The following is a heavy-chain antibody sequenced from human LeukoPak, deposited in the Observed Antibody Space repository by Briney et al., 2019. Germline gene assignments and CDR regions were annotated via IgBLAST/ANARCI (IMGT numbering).Heavy chain of an antibody. CDR3: AKDYPPSGRPRYTFDY. CDR2: IKQDGSEK. J-gene: IGHJ4*02. D-gene: IGHD2-15*01. Sequence: GGSLRLSCAASRFTFSSNWMSWVRQAPGKGLEWVANIKQDGSEKYYVDSVKGRFTISRDNAKNSLSLQMNSLRAEDTAVYYCAKDYPPSGRPRYTFDYWGQGTLVTVSS. CDR1: RFTFSSNW. V-gene: IGHV3-7*03.